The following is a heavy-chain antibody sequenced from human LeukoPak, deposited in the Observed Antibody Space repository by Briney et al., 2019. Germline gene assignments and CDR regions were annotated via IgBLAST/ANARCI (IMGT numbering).Heavy chain of an antibody. D-gene: IGHD3-10*01. Sequence: SETLSLTCAVYGGSFSGYYWSWIRQPPGKGLEWIGYIYYSESTNYNPSLKSRVTIPVDTSKNQFSLKLSSVTAADTAVYYCARGNYYYGSGSYGRFDPWGQGTLVTVSS. J-gene: IGHJ5*02. CDR3: ARGNYYYGSGSYGRFDP. CDR1: GGSFSGYY. CDR2: IYYSEST. V-gene: IGHV4-59*01.